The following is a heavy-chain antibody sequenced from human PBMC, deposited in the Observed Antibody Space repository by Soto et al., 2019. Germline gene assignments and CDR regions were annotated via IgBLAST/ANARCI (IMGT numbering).Heavy chain of an antibody. J-gene: IGHJ5*02. V-gene: IGHV1-18*01. CDR2: ISAYNGNT. D-gene: IGHD1-26*01. Sequence: ASVKVSCKACGYTFTSYGISWVRQAPGQGLEWMGWISAYNGNTNYAQKLQGRVTMTTDTSTSTVYMELRSLRSDDTAVYYCARASGSSYWFDPWGQGTLVTVSS. CDR1: GYTFTSYG. CDR3: ARASGSSYWFDP.